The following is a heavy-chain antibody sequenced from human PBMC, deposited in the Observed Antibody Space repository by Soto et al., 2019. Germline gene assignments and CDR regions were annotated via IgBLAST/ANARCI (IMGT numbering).Heavy chain of an antibody. J-gene: IGHJ5*02. CDR1: GFTFSSYS. CDR3: ARGAGGYNWNYHWFDP. Sequence: RRLSCAASGFTFSSYSMNWVRQAPGKGLEWVSSISSSSSYIYYADSVKGRFTISRDNAKNSLYLQMNSLRAEDTPVYYCARGAGGYNWNYHWFDPWGQGTLVTVSS. D-gene: IGHD1-7*01. V-gene: IGHV3-21*01. CDR2: ISSSSSYI.